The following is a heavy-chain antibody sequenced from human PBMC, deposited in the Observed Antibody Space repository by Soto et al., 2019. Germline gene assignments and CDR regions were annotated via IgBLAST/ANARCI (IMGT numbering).Heavy chain of an antibody. CDR3: AKTAIGATFDY. CDR1: GGSVSSGSYY. V-gene: IGHV4-61*01. CDR2: IYYSGST. Sequence: SETLSLTCTVSGGSVSSGSYYWSWIRQPPGKGLEWIGYIYYSGSTNYNPSLKSRVTISVDTSKNQFSLKLSSVTAADTAVYYCAKTAIGATFDYWGQGTLVTVSS. D-gene: IGHD3-16*01. J-gene: IGHJ4*02.